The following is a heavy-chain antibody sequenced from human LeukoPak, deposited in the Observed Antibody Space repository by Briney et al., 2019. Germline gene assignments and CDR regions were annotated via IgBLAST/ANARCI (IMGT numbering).Heavy chain of an antibody. J-gene: IGHJ6*02. V-gene: IGHV1-46*01. D-gene: IGHD3-3*01. CDR3: ARDGRDLDFWIGYYYYYYGMDV. CDR1: GYTFTSYY. Sequence: ASVKVSCKASGYTFTSYYMHWVRQAPGQGLEWMGIINPSGGSTSYAQKFQGRVTMTRDTSTSTVYMELSSLRSEDTAVYYCARDGRDLDFWIGYYYYYYGMDVWGQGTTVTVSS. CDR2: INPSGGST.